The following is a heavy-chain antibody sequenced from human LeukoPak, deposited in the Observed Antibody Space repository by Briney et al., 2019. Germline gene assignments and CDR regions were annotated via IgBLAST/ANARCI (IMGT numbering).Heavy chain of an antibody. CDR3: ASVYDFWSGYYREPPPHYGMDV. Sequence: GGSLRLSCAASGFTFSSYWMHWVRQAPGKGLVWVSRINSDGSSTSYADSVKGRFTISRDNAKNTLYLQMDSLRAEDTAVYYCASVYDFWSGYYREPPPHYGMDVWGQGTTVTVSS. CDR1: GFTFSSYW. J-gene: IGHJ6*02. D-gene: IGHD3-3*01. V-gene: IGHV3-74*01. CDR2: INSDGSST.